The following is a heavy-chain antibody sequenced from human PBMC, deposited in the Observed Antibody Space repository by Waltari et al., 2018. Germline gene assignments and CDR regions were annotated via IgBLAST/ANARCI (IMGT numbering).Heavy chain of an antibody. CDR1: GNSITESP. CDR2: FDPEDGEG. D-gene: IGHD4-17*01. J-gene: IGHJ6*02. Sequence: QVQLVQSEAEVMKPGASVNVSCKVSGNSITESPMHWVRPAPGKGLEWMGSFDPEDGEGTYAQGVLDRVTMTEDRSTNTAYMELSSLRLEDTAVYYCATGGDYDEYALHYFRGLDVWGQGTTVIVAS. V-gene: IGHV1-24*01. CDR3: ATGGDYDEYALHYFRGLDV.